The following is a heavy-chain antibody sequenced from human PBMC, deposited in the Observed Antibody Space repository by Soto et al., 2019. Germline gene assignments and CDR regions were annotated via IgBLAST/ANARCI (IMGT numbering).Heavy chain of an antibody. CDR2: INAANGDT. CDR1: GYTFTSYG. J-gene: IGHJ5*02. Sequence: QVQLVQSGTEVKKPGASVKVSCKASGYTFTSYGLHWVRQAPGQRLEWMGWINAANGDTKYSPKFQGRVTITRDTSASTAYMELSSLRSEDTAVYYCVRRHVSATGIDWFDPWGQGTLVTVSS. D-gene: IGHD6-13*01. CDR3: VRRHVSATGIDWFDP. V-gene: IGHV1-3*01.